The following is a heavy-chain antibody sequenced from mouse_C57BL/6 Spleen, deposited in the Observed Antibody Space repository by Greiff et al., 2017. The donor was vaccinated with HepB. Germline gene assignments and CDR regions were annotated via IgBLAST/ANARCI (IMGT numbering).Heavy chain of an antibody. CDR1: GFTFSDYG. Sequence: EVKVVESGGGLVKPGGSLKLSCAASGFTFSDYGMHWVRQAPEKGLEWVAYISSGSSTIYYADTVKGRFTISRDNAKNTLFLQMTSLRSEDTAMYYCARSSYYDYDDYWGQGTTLTVSS. CDR3: ARSSYYDYDDY. J-gene: IGHJ2*01. V-gene: IGHV5-17*01. CDR2: ISSGSSTI. D-gene: IGHD2-4*01.